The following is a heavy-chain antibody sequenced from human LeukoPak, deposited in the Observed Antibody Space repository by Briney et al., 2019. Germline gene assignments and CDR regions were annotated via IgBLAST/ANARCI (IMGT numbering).Heavy chain of an antibody. D-gene: IGHD6-6*01. CDR1: GFTFSSFW. Sequence: GGSLRLSCAASGFTFSSFWMGWVRQAPGKGLERVANIKQDGSEKYYVDSVKGRFTISRDNAKNSLYLQMNSLRAEDTAVYYCAKDRSIAARPYFDYWGQGTLVTVSS. V-gene: IGHV3-7*05. J-gene: IGHJ4*02. CDR3: AKDRSIAARPYFDY. CDR2: IKQDGSEK.